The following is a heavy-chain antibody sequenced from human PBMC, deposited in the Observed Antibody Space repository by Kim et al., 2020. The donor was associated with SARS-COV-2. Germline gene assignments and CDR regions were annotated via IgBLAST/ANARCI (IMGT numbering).Heavy chain of an antibody. CDR1: GFTFSSYA. V-gene: IGHV3-30-3*01. CDR3: ARDYYDSSDWVY. D-gene: IGHD3-22*01. Sequence: GGSLRLSCAASGFTFSSYAMHWVRQAPGKGLEWVAVISYDGSNKYYADSVKGRFTISRDNSKNTLYLQMNSLRAEDTAVYYCARDYYDSSDWVYWGQGTLVTVSS. CDR2: ISYDGSNK. J-gene: IGHJ4*02.